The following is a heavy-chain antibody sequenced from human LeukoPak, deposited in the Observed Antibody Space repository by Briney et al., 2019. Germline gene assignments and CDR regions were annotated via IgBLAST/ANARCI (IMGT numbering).Heavy chain of an antibody. D-gene: IGHD4-17*01. CDR1: GFTFTNAW. Sequence: GGSLRLSCAASGFTFTNAWMNWVRQAPGKGLEWVGRIKSKTHGGTTDYAAPVKGRFTISRDGSKTTLYLQMNSLKAEDTAVYYGTTSTVISPGYWGQGTLVTVSS. CDR3: TTSTVISPGY. V-gene: IGHV3-15*01. CDR2: IKSKTHGGTT. J-gene: IGHJ4*02.